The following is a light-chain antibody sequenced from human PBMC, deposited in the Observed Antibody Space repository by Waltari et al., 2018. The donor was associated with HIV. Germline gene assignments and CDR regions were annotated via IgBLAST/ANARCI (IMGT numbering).Light chain of an antibody. CDR2: KDS. J-gene: IGLJ3*02. CDR1: ALPKQY. CDR3: QSADSSLSVNWV. V-gene: IGLV3-25*03. Sequence: SYELTQPPSVSVSPGQTTRITCSGDALPKQYAYWYQQKPGQAPVLVIYKDSERPSGIPERFSGSSSGTTVTLTISGVQAEDEADYYCQSADSSLSVNWVFGGGTKLTVL.